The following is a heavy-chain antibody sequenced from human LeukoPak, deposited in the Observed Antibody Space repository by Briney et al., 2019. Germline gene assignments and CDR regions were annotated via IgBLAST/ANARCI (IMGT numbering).Heavy chain of an antibody. Sequence: AGGSLRLSRAASGFTFSNAWMSWVRQAPGKGLEWVGRIKSKTDGGTTDYAAPVKGRFTISRDDSKNTLYLQMNSLKTEDTAVYYCTTGGLVVVPAAHSKLIDYWGQGTLVTVSS. CDR2: IKSKTDGGTT. CDR3: TTGGLVVVPAAHSKLIDY. J-gene: IGHJ4*02. D-gene: IGHD2-2*01. V-gene: IGHV3-15*01. CDR1: GFTFSNAW.